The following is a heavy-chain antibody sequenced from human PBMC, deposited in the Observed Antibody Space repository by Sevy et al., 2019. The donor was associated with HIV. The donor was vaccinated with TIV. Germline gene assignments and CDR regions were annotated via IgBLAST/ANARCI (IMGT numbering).Heavy chain of an antibody. J-gene: IGHJ4*02. CDR3: AREGCTRPHDY. D-gene: IGHD2-8*01. V-gene: IGHV3-23*01. CDR1: GFAFYDYS. CDR2: LSFGCGKI. Sequence: GGSLRLSCAASGFAFYDYSMSWIRQAPGKGLEWVATLSFGCGKINYADSVKGRFTISRDNSKNSFYLQMDNLRVEDMALYYCAREGCTRPHDYWGQGTRVRLL.